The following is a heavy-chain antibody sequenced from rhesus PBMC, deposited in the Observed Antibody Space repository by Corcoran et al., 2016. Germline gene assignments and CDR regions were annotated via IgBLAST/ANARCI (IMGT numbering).Heavy chain of an antibody. Sequence: EVQLVESGGDLAQPGGSLRLSCEASGITFCNFWMHWVRQAPGKGLEGVSTSRSGPGNTYYADSVKGRFTISRDNTKSTLSLQMNSLRAEDTAVYYCTGIDSHWGQGVLVTVSS. CDR3: TGIDSH. CDR1: GITFCNFW. D-gene: IGHD2-33*01. V-gene: IGHV3S25*01. J-gene: IGHJ4*01. CDR2: SRSGPGNT.